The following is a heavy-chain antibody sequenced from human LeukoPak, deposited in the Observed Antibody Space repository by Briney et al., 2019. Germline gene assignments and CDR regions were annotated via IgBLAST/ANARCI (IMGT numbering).Heavy chain of an antibody. J-gene: IGHJ4*02. CDR2: IYTSGST. D-gene: IGHD3-10*01. V-gene: IGHV4-4*07. Sequence: SETLSLTCTVSGGSISSYYWSWIRQPAGKGLEWIGRIYTSGSTNYNPSLKSRVTMSVDTSKNQFSLKLSSVTAADTAVYYCARVRFITMVRGVISVFDYWGQGTLVTVSS. CDR3: ARVRFITMVRGVISVFDY. CDR1: GGSISSYY.